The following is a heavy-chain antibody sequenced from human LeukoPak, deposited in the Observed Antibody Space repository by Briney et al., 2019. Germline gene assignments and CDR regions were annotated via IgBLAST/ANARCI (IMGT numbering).Heavy chain of an antibody. D-gene: IGHD2-2*01. CDR2: IYYSGST. J-gene: IGHJ4*02. CDR3: ALVKLGYCSSTSCSLDY. Sequence: SETLSLTCTVSGGSISSYYWGWIREPPGKGLEWIGSIYYSGSTYYNPSLKSRVTISVDTSKNQFSLKLSSVTAADTAVYYCALVKLGYCSSTSCSLDYWGQGTLVTVSS. CDR1: GGSISSYY. V-gene: IGHV4-39*07.